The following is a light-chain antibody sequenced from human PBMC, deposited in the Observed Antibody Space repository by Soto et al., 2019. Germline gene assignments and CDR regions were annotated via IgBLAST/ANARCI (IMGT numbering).Light chain of an antibody. CDR2: DVS. V-gene: IGLV2-14*01. Sequence: QSALTQPASLSGSPGQSITIYCTGTSSDVGGYNYVSWYQQHPGEAPKVMIYDVSNRPSGVSNRFSGSKSGNTASLTISGLQAEDEADYYCSSYTSSSTYVVFGGGTKLTVL. CDR3: SSYTSSSTYVV. CDR1: SSDVGGYNY. J-gene: IGLJ2*01.